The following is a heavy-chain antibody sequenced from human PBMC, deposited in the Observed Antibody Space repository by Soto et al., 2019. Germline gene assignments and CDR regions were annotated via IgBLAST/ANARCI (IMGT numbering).Heavy chain of an antibody. CDR2: ISSNGGST. Sequence: GSLRLSCAASGFTFSSYAMHWVRQAPGKGLEYVSAISSNGGSTYYANSVKGRFTISRDNSKNTLYLQMGSLRAEDMSVYYCARDRYGSGSYYFDYWGQGTLVTVSS. V-gene: IGHV3-64*01. CDR1: GFTFSSYA. J-gene: IGHJ4*02. D-gene: IGHD3-10*01. CDR3: ARDRYGSGSYYFDY.